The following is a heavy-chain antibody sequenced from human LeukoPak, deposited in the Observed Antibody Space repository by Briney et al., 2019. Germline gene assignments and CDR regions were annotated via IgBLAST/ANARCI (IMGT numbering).Heavy chain of an antibody. CDR1: GFTFSDAW. J-gene: IGHJ4*02. D-gene: IGHD3-16*01. V-gene: IGHV3-15*01. Sequence: GGSLRLSCAASGFTFSDAWMSWVRQAPGKGLEWVGRIKSKADGGTTDYAAPVKGRFTTSRDDSQNTLYLQMNSLKTDDTAVYYCTTDRFSGGRGRDLQFDYWGQGTLVTVSS. CDR2: IKSKADGGTT. CDR3: TTDRFSGGRGRDLQFDY.